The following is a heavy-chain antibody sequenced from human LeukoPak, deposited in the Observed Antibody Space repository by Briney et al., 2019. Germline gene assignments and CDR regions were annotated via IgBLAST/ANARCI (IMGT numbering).Heavy chain of an antibody. D-gene: IGHD3-3*01. J-gene: IGHJ4*02. V-gene: IGHV3-11*01. CDR2: ISSSGSTI. Sequence: PGGSLRLSCAASGFTFSDYYMGWIRQAPGKGLEWVSYISSSGSTIYYADSVKGRFTISRDNAKNSLYLQMNSLRAEDTAVYYCARDGVTIFGVVTPNFDYWGQGTLVTVSS. CDR1: GFTFSDYY. CDR3: ARDGVTIFGVVTPNFDY.